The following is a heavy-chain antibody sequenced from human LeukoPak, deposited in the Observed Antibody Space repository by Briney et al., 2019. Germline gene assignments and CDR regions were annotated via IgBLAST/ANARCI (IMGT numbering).Heavy chain of an antibody. V-gene: IGHV3-33*01. CDR1: GFTFSSHG. Sequence: GGSLRLSCAASGFTFSSHGMHWVRQAPGKGLEWVAVIWYDGSNKYYADSVKGRFTISRDNSKNTLYLQMNSLRVEDTAVYYCAGSIAVAGTIDYWGQGTLVTVSS. CDR2: IWYDGSNK. D-gene: IGHD6-19*01. CDR3: AGSIAVAGTIDY. J-gene: IGHJ4*02.